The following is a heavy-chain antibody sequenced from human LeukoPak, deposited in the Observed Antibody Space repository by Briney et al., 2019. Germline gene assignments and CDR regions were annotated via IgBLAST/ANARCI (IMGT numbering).Heavy chain of an antibody. J-gene: IGHJ4*02. V-gene: IGHV4-39*01. Sequence: SETLPLTCTVSGGSISSSSYYWGWIRQPPGKGLEWIGSIYYSGSTYYNPSLKSRVTISVDTSKNQFSLKLSSVTAADTAVYYCARRGGRYYYDSSGYYNPFDYWGQGTLVTVSS. CDR3: ARRGGRYYYDSSGYYNPFDY. D-gene: IGHD3-22*01. CDR1: GGSISSSSYY. CDR2: IYYSGST.